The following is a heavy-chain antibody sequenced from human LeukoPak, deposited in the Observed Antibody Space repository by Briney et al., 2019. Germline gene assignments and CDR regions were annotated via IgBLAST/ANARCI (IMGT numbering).Heavy chain of an antibody. D-gene: IGHD2-15*01. CDR1: GYSFTSYW. CDR2: IYPGDSET. CDR3: SRHLSGYCSGGSCHPNLDY. J-gene: IGHJ4*02. V-gene: IGHV5-51*01. Sequence: GESLKISCKCSGYSFTSYWIGWVRQMPRKGLEWMGIIYPGDSETRHSPSFQGQGTSSADKSISAAYLQQSSLKASDTAMYYCSRHLSGYCSGGSCHPNLDYWGQGTLVTVSS.